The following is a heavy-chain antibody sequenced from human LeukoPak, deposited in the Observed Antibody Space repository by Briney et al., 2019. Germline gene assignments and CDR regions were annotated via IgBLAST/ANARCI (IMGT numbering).Heavy chain of an antibody. CDR2: SYTSGST. D-gene: IGHD5/OR15-5a*01. CDR1: GDSISIGSYY. CDR3: ARDNARGGSFSDYLRYFQH. Sequence: PSETLSLTCTVSGDSISIGSYYWSWIRQPAGKGLEWIGRSYTSGSTNYNPSLKSRVTISVDTSKNQFSLKLSSVTTADTAVYYCARDNARGGSFSDYLRYFQHWGQGTLVTVSS. J-gene: IGHJ1*01. V-gene: IGHV4-61*02.